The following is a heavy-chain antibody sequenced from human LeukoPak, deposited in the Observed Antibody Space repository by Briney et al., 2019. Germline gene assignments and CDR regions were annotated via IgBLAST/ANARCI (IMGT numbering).Heavy chain of an antibody. CDR3: AKDSRVTMVRGVPFDY. CDR2: ISGSGGST. J-gene: IGHJ4*02. Sequence: PGGSLRLSCAASGFTLSSYAMSWVRQAPGKGLEWVSAISGSGGSTYYADSVKGRFTISRDNSKNTLYLQMNSLRAEDTAVYYCAKDSRVTMVRGVPFDYWGQGTLVTVSS. D-gene: IGHD3-10*01. V-gene: IGHV3-23*01. CDR1: GFTLSSYA.